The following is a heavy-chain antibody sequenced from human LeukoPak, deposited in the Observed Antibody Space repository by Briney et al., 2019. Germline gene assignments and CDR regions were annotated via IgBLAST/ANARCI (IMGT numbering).Heavy chain of an antibody. CDR3: ARSVETYYYDSSGCVWVPFDY. CDR1: GGTFSSYA. V-gene: IGHV1-69*13. J-gene: IGHJ4*02. D-gene: IGHD3-22*01. CDR2: IIPIFGTA. Sequence: ASVKVSCKASGGTFSSYAISWVRQAPGQGLEWMGGIIPIFGTANYAQKFQGRVTITADESTSTAYMELSSLRSEDTAVYYCARSVETYYYDSSGCVWVPFDYWGQGTLVTVSS.